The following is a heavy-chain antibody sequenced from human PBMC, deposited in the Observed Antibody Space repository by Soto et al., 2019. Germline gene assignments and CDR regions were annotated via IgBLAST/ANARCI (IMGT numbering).Heavy chain of an antibody. CDR3: ARIVRDDYGDYSSYGMDI. CDR2: INPSGGSP. D-gene: IGHD4-17*01. J-gene: IGHJ6*02. Sequence: QVQLVQSGAEVKEPGASVKVSCKASGYSLTSYFMHWVRQAPGQGLEWMGIINPSGGSPTYAQRCQGRVTMTSDTSTSTVHMELSSLRSEDTAVYYCARIVRDDYGDYSSYGMDIWGQGTTVTVPS. CDR1: GYSLTSYF. V-gene: IGHV1-46*01.